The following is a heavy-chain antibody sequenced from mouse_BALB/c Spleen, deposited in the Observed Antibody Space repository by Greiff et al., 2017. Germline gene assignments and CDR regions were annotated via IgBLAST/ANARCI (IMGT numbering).Heavy chain of an antibody. J-gene: IGHJ2*01. CDR2: IYPGTGTT. CDR3: AQCTTSPVY. CDR1: GYTFTSYW. D-gene: IGHD1-1*01. Sequence: QVQLKQSGAELVKPGASVKLSCKTSGYTFTSYWIQWVQPRPGQGLGWIGEIYPGTGTTYYNEKFKGKATLTRDTSSSTAYMQRSSLTSEDSAVYFCAQCTTSPVYWGQGTTLTVSS. V-gene: IGHV1S132*01.